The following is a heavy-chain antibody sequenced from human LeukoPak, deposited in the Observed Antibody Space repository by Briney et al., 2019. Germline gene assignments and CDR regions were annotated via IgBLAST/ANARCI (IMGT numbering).Heavy chain of an antibody. CDR1: GGSISSYY. J-gene: IGHJ5*02. CDR3: ARVIGQQLSWGWFDP. V-gene: IGHV4-59*01. CDR2: IYYSGST. Sequence: SETLSLTCTVSGGSISSYYWSWIRQPPGKGLEWIGYIYYSGSTNYNPSLKSRVTISVDTSKNQFSLKLSSVTAADTAVYYCARVIGQQLSWGWFDPWGQGTLVTVSS. D-gene: IGHD6-13*01.